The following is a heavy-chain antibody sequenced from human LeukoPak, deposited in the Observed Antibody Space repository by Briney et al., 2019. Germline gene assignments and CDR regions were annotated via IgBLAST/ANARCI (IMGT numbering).Heavy chain of an antibody. D-gene: IGHD6-19*01. CDR2: IYYSGST. J-gene: IGHJ5*02. CDR3: ARVAYSSGWSQNNWFDP. CDR1: GGSISSGGYY. Sequence: SETLSLTRTVSGGSISSGGYYWSWIRQHPGKGLEWIGYIYYSGSTYYNPSLKSRVTISVDTSKNKFSLKLSSVTAADTAVYYCARVAYSSGWSQNNWFDPWGQGTLVTVSS. V-gene: IGHV4-31*03.